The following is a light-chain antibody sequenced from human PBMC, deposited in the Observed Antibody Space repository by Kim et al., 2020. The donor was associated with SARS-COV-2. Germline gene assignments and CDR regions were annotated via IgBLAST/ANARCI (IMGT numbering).Light chain of an antibody. J-gene: IGKJ5*01. CDR2: DAS. CDR3: HQRDSWPPT. CDR1: QSVSNY. V-gene: IGKV3-11*01. Sequence: EIVLTQSPATLSLSPGERATLSCRTSQSVSNYLAWYQQRPGQAPRRLIEDASNRATGVPARSSGSGAGTDFTLPITTLEPEDFAIYYCHQRDSWPPTFGQGTRLEIK.